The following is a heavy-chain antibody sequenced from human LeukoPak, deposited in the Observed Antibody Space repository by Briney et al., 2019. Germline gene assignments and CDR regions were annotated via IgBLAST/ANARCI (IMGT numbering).Heavy chain of an antibody. CDR2: IYYSGTT. Sequence: SETLSLTCTVSGGSVSSNNYYWGWIRQPPGKGLEWTASIYYSGTTYYNPSLMGRVTISVDTSKNQFSLNLYSVTAADTAVYFCARGLGFGEPRIDPWGQGTLVTVSS. V-gene: IGHV4-39*01. CDR1: GGSVSSNNYY. D-gene: IGHD3-10*01. J-gene: IGHJ5*02. CDR3: ARGLGFGEPRIDP.